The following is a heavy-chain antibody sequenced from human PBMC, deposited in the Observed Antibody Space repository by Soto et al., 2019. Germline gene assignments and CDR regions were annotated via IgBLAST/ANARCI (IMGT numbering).Heavy chain of an antibody. CDR1: GFSLGIGGVG. CDR3: AHGEYTSPLHFAP. D-gene: IGHD6-6*01. J-gene: IGHJ5*02. CDR2: IYWDGDK. V-gene: IGHV2-5*02. Sequence: QITLKESGPTLVKPTQTLTLTCTFSGFSLGIGGVGVGWIRQPPGKALEWLALIYWDGDKRYNPSLKTRLTNAKDPSNTQVVLTMTNMDPVATAAYYCAHGEYTSPLHFAPCGQGSVVTVSS.